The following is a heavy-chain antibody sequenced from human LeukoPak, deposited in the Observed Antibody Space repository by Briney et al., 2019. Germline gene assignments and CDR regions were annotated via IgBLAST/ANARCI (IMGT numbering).Heavy chain of an antibody. V-gene: IGHV1-2*02. D-gene: IGHD7-27*01. CDR1: GYTFTGYY. Sequence: ASVKVSCKASGYTFTGYYMHWVRQAPGQGLEWMGWINPNSGNTNYAQKLQGRVTMTTDTSTSTAYMELRSLRSDDTAVYYCARFEENWGNNWFDPWGQGTLVTVSS. CDR3: ARFEENWGNNWFDP. J-gene: IGHJ5*02. CDR2: INPNSGNT.